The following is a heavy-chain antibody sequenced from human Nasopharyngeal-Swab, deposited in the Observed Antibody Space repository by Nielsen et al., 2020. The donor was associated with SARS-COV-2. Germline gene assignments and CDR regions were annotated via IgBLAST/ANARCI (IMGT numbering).Heavy chain of an antibody. J-gene: IGHJ4*02. D-gene: IGHD3-10*01. Sequence: GESLKISCVASGFTFRDYWMSWVRQAPAKGLEWVARLKQDGSEKNYMASVKGRFTISRDNAKNSLFMQIDSLRTEDTAFYYCARVWRRTSPMGSWGQGTLVTVSS. V-gene: IGHV3-7*01. CDR1: GFTFRDYW. CDR2: LKQDGSEK. CDR3: ARVWRRTSPMGS.